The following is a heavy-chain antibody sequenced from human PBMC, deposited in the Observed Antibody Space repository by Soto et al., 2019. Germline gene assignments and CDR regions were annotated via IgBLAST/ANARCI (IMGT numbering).Heavy chain of an antibody. D-gene: IGHD2-15*01. V-gene: IGHV1-18*01. CDR3: SRDATRGGPFDY. CDR1: GYTFTSYG. Sequence: QVQLVQSGAEVKKPGASVKVSCKASGYTFTSYGISWVRQAPGQGLEWMGWISAHNGNTNYAQKLQGRVTMTTDTSTSRASKELLSMRSDDTAVDYCSRDATRGGPFDYWGQGTLVTVSS. CDR2: ISAHNGNT. J-gene: IGHJ4*02.